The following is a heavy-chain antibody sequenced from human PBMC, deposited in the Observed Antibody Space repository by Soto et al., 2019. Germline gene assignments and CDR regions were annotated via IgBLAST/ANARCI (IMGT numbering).Heavy chain of an antibody. J-gene: IGHJ4*02. CDR2: ISSSGSTI. Sequence: GGSLRLPCSASGFTFSTYEMNWVRQAPGKGLEWRSYISSSGSTIYYADSVKGRFTISRDNVKNSLYLQMNSLRAEDTAVYYCARRVGATPRAFYFDYWGQGTLVTASS. CDR3: ARRVGATPRAFYFDY. D-gene: IGHD1-26*01. V-gene: IGHV3-48*03. CDR1: GFTFSTYE.